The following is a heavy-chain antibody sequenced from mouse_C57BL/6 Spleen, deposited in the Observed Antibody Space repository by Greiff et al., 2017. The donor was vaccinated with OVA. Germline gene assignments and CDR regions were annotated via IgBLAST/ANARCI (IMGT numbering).Heavy chain of an antibody. D-gene: IGHD2-10*01. CDR1: GYSITSGYY. Sequence: DVKLVESGPGLVKPSQSLSLTCSVTGYSITSGYYWNWIRQFPGNKLEWMGYISYDGSNNYNPSLKNRISITRDTSKNQFFLKLNSVTTEDTATYYCASLLDFDVWGTGTTVTVSS. CDR2: ISYDGSN. J-gene: IGHJ1*03. CDR3: ASLLDFDV. V-gene: IGHV3-6*01.